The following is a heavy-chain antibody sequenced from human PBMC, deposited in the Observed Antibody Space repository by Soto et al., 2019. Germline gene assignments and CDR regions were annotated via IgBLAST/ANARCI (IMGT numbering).Heavy chain of an antibody. D-gene: IGHD3-22*01. J-gene: IGHJ4*02. V-gene: IGHV3-64D*06. Sequence: GSLRLSCSASGFTFSSYAMHWVRPAPGKGLEYVSAISSNGGSTYYADSVKGRFTISRDNSKNTLYLQMSSLRAEDTAVYYCVKAFQGDYYDSSDYWGQGTLVTVSS. CDR1: GFTFSSYA. CDR2: ISSNGGST. CDR3: VKAFQGDYYDSSDY.